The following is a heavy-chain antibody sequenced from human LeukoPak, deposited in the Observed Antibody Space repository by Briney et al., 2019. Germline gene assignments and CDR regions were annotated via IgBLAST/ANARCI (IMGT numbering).Heavy chain of an antibody. CDR2: INTFGTTA. J-gene: IGHJ5*02. D-gene: IGHD6-13*01. V-gene: IGHV3-74*01. CDR1: GFTFSSYW. Sequence: GGSLRLSCAVSGFTFSSYWMNWVRQVPGKGLVWVSHINTFGTTAAYADSVKGRFTISRDNAKNTLYLQMNSLRVDDTAVYYCTRESPATGTYWFDPWGQGTLVTVSS. CDR3: TRESPATGTYWFDP.